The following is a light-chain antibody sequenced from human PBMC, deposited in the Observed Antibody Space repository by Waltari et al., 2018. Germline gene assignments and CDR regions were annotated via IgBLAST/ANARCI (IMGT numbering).Light chain of an antibody. CDR1: QSISIW. Sequence: IQMTQSPSTLSASVGVRLAITCRASQSISIWLAWYQQRSGNAPKLLISKSSSLESGVPSRFSGSGSGTEFTLTITNLHPDDFATYYCQHYDNYPVAFGQGTKLEIK. J-gene: IGKJ2*01. CDR3: QHYDNYPVA. V-gene: IGKV1-5*03. CDR2: KSS.